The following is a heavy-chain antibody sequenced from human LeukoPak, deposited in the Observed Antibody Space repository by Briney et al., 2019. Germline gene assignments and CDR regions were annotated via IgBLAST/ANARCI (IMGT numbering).Heavy chain of an antibody. V-gene: IGHV3-21*01. D-gene: IGHD2-15*01. J-gene: IGHJ4*01. CDR3: ATERSCGSFSCGAYYFES. Sequence: GGSLRLSCAASGFTFSNHVMDWVRQAPGKGLEWVSSISASSSYIHYADSVKGRFTISRDSARNSMYLQMSSLRAEDTAVYFCATERSCGSFSCGAYYFESWGQGTLVTVSS. CDR2: ISASSSYI. CDR1: GFTFSNHV.